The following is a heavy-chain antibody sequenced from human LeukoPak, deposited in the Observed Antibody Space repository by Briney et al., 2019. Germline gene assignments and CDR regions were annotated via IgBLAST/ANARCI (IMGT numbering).Heavy chain of an antibody. CDR2: IYYSGST. D-gene: IGHD2-2*01. V-gene: IGHV4-39*01. Sequence: SETLSLTCTVSGGSISSSSYYWGWIRQPPGKGLEWIGSIYYSGSTYYNPSLKSRVTISVDTSKNQFSLKLSSVTAADTAVYYCASQNPRYCSSTSCYGYWGQGTLVTVPS. J-gene: IGHJ4*02. CDR3: ASQNPRYCSSTSCYGY. CDR1: GGSISSSSYY.